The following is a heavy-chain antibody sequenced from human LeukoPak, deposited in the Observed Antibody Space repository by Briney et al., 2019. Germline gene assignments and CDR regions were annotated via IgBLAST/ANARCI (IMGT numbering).Heavy chain of an antibody. CDR2: ISSSSGYI. J-gene: IGHJ4*02. Sequence: PGGSLRLSCAASGFTFSSYSMNWVRQAPGKGLEWVSSISSSSGYIYYADSLKGRFTISRDNAKNSLYLQMNSLRAEDTALYYCARDPGVGRLHETKPWGQGTLVIVSS. V-gene: IGHV3-21*01. CDR1: GFTFSSYS. CDR3: ARDPGVGRLHETKP. D-gene: IGHD5-24*01.